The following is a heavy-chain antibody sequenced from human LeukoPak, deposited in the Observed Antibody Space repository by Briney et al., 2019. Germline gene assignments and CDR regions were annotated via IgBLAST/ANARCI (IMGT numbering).Heavy chain of an antibody. Sequence: PSETLSLTCAVYGGSFSGYYWSWIRQPPGKGLEWIGEINHSGGTNYNPSLKSRVTISVDTSKNQFSLKLSSVTAADTAVYYCARDTVTDYYYYGMDVWGKGTTVTVSS. CDR2: INHSGGT. CDR1: GGSFSGYY. CDR3: ARDTVTDYYYYGMDV. D-gene: IGHD4-17*01. J-gene: IGHJ6*04. V-gene: IGHV4-34*01.